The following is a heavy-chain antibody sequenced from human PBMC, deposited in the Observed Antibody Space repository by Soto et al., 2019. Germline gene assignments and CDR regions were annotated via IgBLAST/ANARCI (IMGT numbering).Heavy chain of an antibody. Sequence: SETLSLTCTVSGGSISGYYWTWIRQPPGKGLEWIGYIYYSGGPNYNPSLKSRVTISVDTSKNQFSLKLSSVTAADTAVYYCARGGGAIPSYYYGMDVWGQGTTVTVSS. CDR3: ARGGGAIPSYYYGMDV. D-gene: IGHD3-10*01. CDR1: GGSISGYY. J-gene: IGHJ6*02. CDR2: IYYSGGP. V-gene: IGHV4-59*01.